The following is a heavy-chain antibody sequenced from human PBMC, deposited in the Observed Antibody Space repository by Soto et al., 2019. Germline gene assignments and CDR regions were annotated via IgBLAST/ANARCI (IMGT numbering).Heavy chain of an antibody. Sequence: EVQLVESGGGLVQPGGSLRLSCAASGFAFSSYWMQWVRQAPGKGPVWVSRISSDGRNTTYADFVKGRFTISRDNAENTLHLQMTSLTDADTSVYYCIKASRVTGVGGYRWGQGTLVTVSS. V-gene: IGHV3-74*01. CDR3: IKASRVTGVGGYR. J-gene: IGHJ5*02. CDR2: ISSDGRNT. D-gene: IGHD3-9*01. CDR1: GFAFSSYW.